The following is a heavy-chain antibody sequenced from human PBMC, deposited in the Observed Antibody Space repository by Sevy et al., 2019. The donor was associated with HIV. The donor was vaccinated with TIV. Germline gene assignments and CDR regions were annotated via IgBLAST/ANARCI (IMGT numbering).Heavy chain of an antibody. CDR2: INYSGST. Sequence: SETLSLTCTVSGASISSSGYYWGWIRQPPGKGLEWIASINYSGSTFYNPSLKSRVTISSDTSKNQFSLKLNSVTATDTAIYYCAGPTLTYSSGWSYYDSWGQGTVVTVSS. V-gene: IGHV4-39*01. CDR1: GASISSSGYY. J-gene: IGHJ4*02. D-gene: IGHD6-19*01. CDR3: AGPTLTYSSGWSYYDS.